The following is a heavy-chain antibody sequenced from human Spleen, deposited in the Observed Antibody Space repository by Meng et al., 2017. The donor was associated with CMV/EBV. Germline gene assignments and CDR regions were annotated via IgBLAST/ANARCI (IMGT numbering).Heavy chain of an antibody. V-gene: IGHV3-30*02. Sequence: GESLKISCAASGFTFSSYGMHWVRQAPGKGLEWVAFIRYDGSNKYYADSVKGRFTISRDNAKNSLYLQMNSLRAEDTAVYYCARALVYVDAFDIWGQGTMVT. J-gene: IGHJ3*02. CDR3: ARALVYVDAFDI. D-gene: IGHD5/OR15-5a*01. CDR1: GFTFSSYG. CDR2: IRYDGSNK.